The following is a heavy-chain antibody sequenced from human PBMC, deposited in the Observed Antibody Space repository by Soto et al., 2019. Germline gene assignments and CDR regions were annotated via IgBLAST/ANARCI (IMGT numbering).Heavy chain of an antibody. CDR3: ARRSGSYSNAFDV. Sequence: GASVKFSCTAYRCPFSNHAISWARQAPGQGHEWMGGIVPMTGTATYPQKLEGRVTITPYESTSTAYMELRSLKSEDTAMYYGARRSGSYSNAFDVLGQGTMVTVSS. CDR1: RCPFSNHA. J-gene: IGHJ3*01. D-gene: IGHD1-26*01. CDR2: IVPMTGTA. V-gene: IGHV1-69*13.